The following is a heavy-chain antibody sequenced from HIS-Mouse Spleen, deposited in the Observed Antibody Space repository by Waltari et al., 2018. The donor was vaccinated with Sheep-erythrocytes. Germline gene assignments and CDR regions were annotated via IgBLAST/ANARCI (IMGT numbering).Heavy chain of an antibody. Sequence: EVQLVESGGGLVQPGGSLRLSCAASGFTFSSYDMHWVRQATGKVLVWVSAMGTAGDTYYPGSVKGRFTISRENAKNSLYLQMNSLRAGDTAVYYCARGYSSSSPTNFDYWGQGTLVTVSS. J-gene: IGHJ4*02. CDR1: GFTFSSYD. CDR3: ARGYSSSSPTNFDY. D-gene: IGHD6-6*01. CDR2: MGTAGDT. V-gene: IGHV3-13*01.